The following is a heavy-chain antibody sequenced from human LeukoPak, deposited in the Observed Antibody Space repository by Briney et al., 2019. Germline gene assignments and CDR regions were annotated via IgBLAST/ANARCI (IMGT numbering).Heavy chain of an antibody. V-gene: IGHV4-34*01. CDR1: GGSFSGYY. Sequence: SETLSLTCAVYGGSFSGYYWSWIRQPPGKGLEWIGEINHSGSTNYNPSLKSRVTISVDTSKNQFSLKLSSVTAADTAVYYCARGVRFWSGYYHYYYYMDVWGKGTTVTVSS. D-gene: IGHD3-3*01. CDR3: ARGVRFWSGYYHYYYYMDV. CDR2: INHSGST. J-gene: IGHJ6*03.